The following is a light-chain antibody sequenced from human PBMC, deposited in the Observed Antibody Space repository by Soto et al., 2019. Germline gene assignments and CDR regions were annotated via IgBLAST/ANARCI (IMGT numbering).Light chain of an antibody. CDR3: QQYNSYSWT. J-gene: IGKJ1*01. CDR1: QGISSY. V-gene: IGKV1-5*03. Sequence: IQLTQSASSLSAYVGDRVTITCRASQGISSYLAWYQQKPGKAPKLLIYRASSLESGVPSRFSGSGSGTEFTLTIISMQPDDFATYYCQQYNSYSWTFGQGTKVDI. CDR2: RAS.